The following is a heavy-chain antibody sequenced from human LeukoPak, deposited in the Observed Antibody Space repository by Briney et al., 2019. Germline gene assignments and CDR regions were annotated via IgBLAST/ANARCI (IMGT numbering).Heavy chain of an antibody. J-gene: IGHJ4*02. V-gene: IGHV1-69*13. D-gene: IGHD3-22*01. CDR3: ARDSRGEDYYDSSGLDY. Sequence: GASVKVSCKASGGTFSSHAISWVRQAPGQGLEWMGGTIPIFGTANYAQKFQGRVTITADESTSTAYMELSSLRSEDTAVYYCARDSRGEDYYDSSGLDYWGQGTLVTVSS. CDR1: GGTFSSHA. CDR2: TIPIFGTA.